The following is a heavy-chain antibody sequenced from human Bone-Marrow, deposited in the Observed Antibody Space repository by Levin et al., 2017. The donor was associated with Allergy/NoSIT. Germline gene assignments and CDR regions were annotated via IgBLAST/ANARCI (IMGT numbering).Heavy chain of an antibody. J-gene: IGHJ5*02. CDR2: INHSGST. CDR3: ARDASSWFGNWFDP. D-gene: IGHD6-13*01. V-gene: IGHV4-38-2*02. Sequence: PSETLSLTCAVSGSSISSGYYWGWIRQPPGKGLEWIGSINHSGSTYYNPSLKSRLTISVDTSKNQFSLKLSSVTAADTAIYYCARDASSWFGNWFDPWGQGTLVTVSS. CDR1: GSSISSGYY.